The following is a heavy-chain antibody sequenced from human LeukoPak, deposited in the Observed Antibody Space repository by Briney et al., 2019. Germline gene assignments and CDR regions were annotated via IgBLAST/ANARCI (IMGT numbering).Heavy chain of an antibody. CDR2: INPNSGGT. D-gene: IGHD4-17*01. CDR1: GYTFTGYY. Sequence: ASVKVSCKASGYTFTGYYMHWVRQAPGQGLEWMRRINPNSGGTNYAQKFQGRVTMTRDTSITTAYMELSRLRSDDTAVYYCAREWSYGDYYDCWGQGTLVTVSS. J-gene: IGHJ4*02. CDR3: AREWSYGDYYDC. V-gene: IGHV1-2*06.